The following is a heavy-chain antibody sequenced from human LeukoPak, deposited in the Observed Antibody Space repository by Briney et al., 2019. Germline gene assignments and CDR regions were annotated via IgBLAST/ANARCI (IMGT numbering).Heavy chain of an antibody. V-gene: IGHV3-64*01. CDR1: GFTFSSYA. D-gene: IGHD3-22*01. CDR2: ISSNGGST. Sequence: GGSLRLSCAASGFTFSSYAMHWVRQSPGKGQEYVSAISSNGGSTYYANSVKGRFTISRDNSKNTLYLQMGSLRAEDMAVYYCARGGYYDNSGPPDYWGQGTLVTVSS. J-gene: IGHJ4*02. CDR3: ARGGYYDNSGPPDY.